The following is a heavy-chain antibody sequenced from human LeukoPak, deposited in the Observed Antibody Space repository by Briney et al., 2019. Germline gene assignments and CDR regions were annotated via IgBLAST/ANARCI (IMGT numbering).Heavy chain of an antibody. J-gene: IGHJ4*02. D-gene: IGHD6-19*01. V-gene: IGHV3-66*01. Sequence: PGGSLRLSCAASGFNVISNYMTWVRQAPGKGLEWVSVIYSGGSTYYADSVKGRFTISRDNSKNTLYLQMNSLRAEDTAVYYCAREIKGSSGPDRYFDYWGQGTLVTVSS. CDR1: GFNVISNY. CDR2: IYSGGST. CDR3: AREIKGSSGPDRYFDY.